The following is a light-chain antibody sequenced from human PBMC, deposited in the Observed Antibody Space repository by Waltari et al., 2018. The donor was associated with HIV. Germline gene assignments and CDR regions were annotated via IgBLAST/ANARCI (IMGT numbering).Light chain of an antibody. CDR3: QQANSFPRLT. Sequence: DIQMTQSPSSVSASVGDRVTITCRASPVISSWLACYQQKPGKAPKLLIYAESSLQSGDPSRLSGSGSGTYFTLTISSLQPEDFATYYCQQANSFPRLTFGGGTKVEIK. CDR1: PVISSW. J-gene: IGKJ4*01. CDR2: AES. V-gene: IGKV1D-12*01.